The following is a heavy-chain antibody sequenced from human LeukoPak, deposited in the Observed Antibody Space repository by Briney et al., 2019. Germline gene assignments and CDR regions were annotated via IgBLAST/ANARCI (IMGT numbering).Heavy chain of an antibody. CDR3: AKATYSSSWYFGYMDV. Sequence: GGSLRLSCAASGFTFSSYDMHWVRQATGKGLEWVSAIGTAGDTYYPGSVKGRFTISRDNSKNTLYLQMNSLRAEDTAVYYCAKATYSSSWYFGYMDVWGKGTTVTVSS. CDR2: IGTAGDT. V-gene: IGHV3-13*01. D-gene: IGHD6-13*01. J-gene: IGHJ6*03. CDR1: GFTFSSYD.